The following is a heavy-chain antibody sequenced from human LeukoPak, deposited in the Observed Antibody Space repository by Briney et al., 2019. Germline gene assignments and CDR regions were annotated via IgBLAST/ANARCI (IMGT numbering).Heavy chain of an antibody. CDR1: GFTFSSYS. J-gene: IGHJ4*02. Sequence: KPAGSLRLSCAASGFTFSSYSMNWVRQPPGKGLEWVSSISSSSSYIYYADSVKGRFTISRDNAKNSLYLQMNSLRAEDTAVYYCARDFYGDYPSRYFDYWGQGTLVTVSS. V-gene: IGHV3-21*01. CDR2: ISSSSSYI. D-gene: IGHD4-17*01. CDR3: ARDFYGDYPSRYFDY.